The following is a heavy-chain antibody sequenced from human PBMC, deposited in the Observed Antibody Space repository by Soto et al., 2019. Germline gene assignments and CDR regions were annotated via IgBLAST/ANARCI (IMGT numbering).Heavy chain of an antibody. CDR3: AKNLLATIPDGFDI. CDR2: IIPSSGVA. J-gene: IGHJ3*02. CDR1: GYTFTKYY. V-gene: IGHV1-2*02. Sequence: GASVKVSCKASGYTFTKYYMHRVRQAPGQGLEWMGWIIPSSGVANYAQKFQGRVTMTRDTSISTAYMELSRLRSDDTAVYYCAKNLLATIPDGFDIWGQGTMVTVSS. D-gene: IGHD1-26*01.